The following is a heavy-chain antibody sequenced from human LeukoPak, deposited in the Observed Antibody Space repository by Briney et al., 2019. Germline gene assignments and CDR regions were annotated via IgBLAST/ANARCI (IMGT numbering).Heavy chain of an antibody. CDR1: GISFSTYA. CDR3: TTILVGATGTWFDP. CDR2: IKTNTDGGTT. J-gene: IGHJ5*02. Sequence: PGGSLRLSCAASGISFSTYAMSWVRQAPGKGLEWVGRIKTNTDGGTTDYAAPVKGRFTISRDDSTNTLYLQLNSLKTDDTAVYFCTTILVGATGTWFDPWGQGTLVAVSS. V-gene: IGHV3-15*01. D-gene: IGHD1-26*01.